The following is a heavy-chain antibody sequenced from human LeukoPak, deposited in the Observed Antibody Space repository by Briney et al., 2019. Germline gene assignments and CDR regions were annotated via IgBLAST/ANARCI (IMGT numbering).Heavy chain of an antibody. CDR1: GGTFSSYA. CDR2: IIPIFGTA. CDR3: ARGPELERFDY. D-gene: IGHD1-1*01. Sequence: ASVKVSCKASGGTFSSYAISWVRQAPGQGLEWMGGIIPIFGTANYAQKFQGRVTITTDESTSTASMELSSLRSEDTAVYYCARGPELERFDYWGQGTLVTVSS. J-gene: IGHJ4*02. V-gene: IGHV1-69*05.